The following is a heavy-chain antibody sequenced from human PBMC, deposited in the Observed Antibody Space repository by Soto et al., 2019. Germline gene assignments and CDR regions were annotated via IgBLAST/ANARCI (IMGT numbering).Heavy chain of an antibody. CDR1: GGFMSSTGYD. J-gene: IGHJ4*02. V-gene: IGHV4-39*01. CDR2: IFFNGSP. Sequence: SETLSLTCSVPGGFMSSTGYDWAWIRQPPGKGLEWIGSIFFNGSPDHNPSLQSQVTILVDTSKNQFSLKLSSVTAADTAVYFCARQVGDYYFDYWGPGTLVTVSS. CDR3: ARQVGDYYFDY. D-gene: IGHD4-17*01.